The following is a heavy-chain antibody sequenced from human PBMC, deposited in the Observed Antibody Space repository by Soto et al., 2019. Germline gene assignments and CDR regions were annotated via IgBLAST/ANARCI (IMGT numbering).Heavy chain of an antibody. Sequence: QVQLVESGGGVVQPGRSLRLSCAASGFTFRTYGMHWVRQAPGKGLDWVAVIWYDGSHKYYADSVKGRFTISRDNSKNILYLEVNRLRVEDTGVYYCARGGGLGDTSGRPVDHWGPGPLVTVSS. CDR3: ARGGGLGDTSGRPVDH. J-gene: IGHJ4*02. CDR2: IWYDGSHK. V-gene: IGHV3-33*01. CDR1: GFTFRTYG. D-gene: IGHD3-22*01.